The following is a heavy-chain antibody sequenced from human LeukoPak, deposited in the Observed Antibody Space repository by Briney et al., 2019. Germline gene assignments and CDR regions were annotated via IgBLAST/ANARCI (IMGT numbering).Heavy chain of an antibody. CDR3: TTYDSASCLV. CDR1: GITFSSSW. V-gene: IGHV3-15*01. Sequence: AMTLRLFWEASGITFSSSWMTWICQPPRKGLGWDGRIFRGTYGGTTHYGAPVKGRFTMSRDDSTNTLYLQMNSLKIEDTGVYYCTTYDSASCLVWGQGTLVTVSS. CDR2: IFRGTYGGTT. D-gene: IGHD3-22*01. J-gene: IGHJ4*02.